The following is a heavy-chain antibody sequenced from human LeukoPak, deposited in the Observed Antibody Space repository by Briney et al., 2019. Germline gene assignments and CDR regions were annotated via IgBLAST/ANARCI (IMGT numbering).Heavy chain of an antibody. CDR2: ISWNSGSI. V-gene: IGHV3-9*01. CDR1: GFTFDDYA. Sequence: GGSLRLSCAASGFTFDDYAMHWVRQAPGKGLEWASGISWNSGSIGYADSVKGRFTISRDNSKNTLYLQMNSLRADDTAVYYCAKRRGLELTYYYHMDVWGKGTTVTVSS. J-gene: IGHJ6*03. CDR3: AKRRGLELTYYYHMDV. D-gene: IGHD1-7*01.